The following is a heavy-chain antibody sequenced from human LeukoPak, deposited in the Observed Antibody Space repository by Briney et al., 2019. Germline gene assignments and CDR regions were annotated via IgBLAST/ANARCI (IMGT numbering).Heavy chain of an antibody. CDR1: GYTFTVYF. Sequence: ASVKVSCKASGYTFTVYFMQWVRQAPGQGLEWMGWINPNSGGTNYAQKFQGRVTMTRDTSISTAYMELSRLRSDDTAVYYCARELNYDSSGYYFDYWGQGTLVTVSS. D-gene: IGHD3-22*01. V-gene: IGHV1-2*02. CDR2: INPNSGGT. CDR3: ARELNYDSSGYYFDY. J-gene: IGHJ4*02.